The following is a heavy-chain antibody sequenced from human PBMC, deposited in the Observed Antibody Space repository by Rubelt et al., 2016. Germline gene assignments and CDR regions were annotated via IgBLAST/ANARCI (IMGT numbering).Heavy chain of an antibody. CDR2: FTRGKENH. Sequence: EVQLLESGGDLVQPGGSLRLSCAASGFTFSNSAMTWVRQSPGTGLEWIGSFTRGKENHYNPSLESRVTLSVDTSKSQLYLKVTSQTAADTAVFYGVRHSDNGGQRAFDGWGQGTLVIVSS. CDR3: VRHSDNGGQRAFDG. D-gene: IGHD4-23*01. CDR1: GFTFSNSA. V-gene: IGHV3-23*01. J-gene: IGHJ3*01.